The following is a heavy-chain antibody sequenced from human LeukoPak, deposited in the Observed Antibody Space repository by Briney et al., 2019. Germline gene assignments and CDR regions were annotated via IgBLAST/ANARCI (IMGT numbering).Heavy chain of an antibody. D-gene: IGHD6-19*01. Sequence: GGSLRLSCAASGFTFSSFGMNWGSQAPGKGLEWVSYISGSASNIYYADSVKGRFTISRDNAKSSLSLQMNSLRAEDTAVYYCAREAVPVGRGDTFYIWGQG. J-gene: IGHJ3*02. V-gene: IGHV3-48*03. CDR1: GFTFSSFG. CDR2: ISGSASNI. CDR3: AREAVPVGRGDTFYI.